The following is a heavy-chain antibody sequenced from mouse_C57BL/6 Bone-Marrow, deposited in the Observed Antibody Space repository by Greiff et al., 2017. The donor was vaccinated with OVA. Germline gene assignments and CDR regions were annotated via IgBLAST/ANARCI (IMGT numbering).Heavy chain of an antibody. V-gene: IGHV1-55*01. J-gene: IGHJ1*03. CDR2: IYPGSGST. Sequence: QVQLQQSGAELVKPGASVKMSCKASGYTFTSYWITWVKQRPGQGLEWIGDIYPGSGSTNYNEKFKSKATLTVDTSSRTAYMQLSSLTSEDAAVYYCASPLGSSDWYFDVWGTGTTVTVSS. CDR1: GYTFTSYW. CDR3: ASPLGSSDWYFDV. D-gene: IGHD1-1*01.